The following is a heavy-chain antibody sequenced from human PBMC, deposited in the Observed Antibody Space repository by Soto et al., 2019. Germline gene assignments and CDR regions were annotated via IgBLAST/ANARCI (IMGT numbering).Heavy chain of an antibody. D-gene: IGHD6-19*01. Sequence: EMQLLESGGGLVQPGGSLRLSCAASGFTFSSYAMSWVRQAPGKGLEWVSGISGSGGNTYYADSVKGRFTISRDNSKNTLYLQMNSLRAEDTAVYYCAKGRYSSGWYFADYWGQGTLVTVSS. J-gene: IGHJ4*02. CDR1: GFTFSSYA. V-gene: IGHV3-23*01. CDR2: ISGSGGNT. CDR3: AKGRYSSGWYFADY.